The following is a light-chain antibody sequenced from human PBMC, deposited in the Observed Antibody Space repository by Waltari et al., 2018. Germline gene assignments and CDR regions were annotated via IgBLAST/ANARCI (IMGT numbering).Light chain of an antibody. Sequence: DIQMTQSPSSLSESLGDRVTITCRASQGISQYLAWFPQKPGKAPKSLIYGAASLQSGVPSKFSGSGSGTDFTLTITSLQPEDFATYYCQQYKSYPLVFGPGTKVDIK. CDR1: QGISQY. CDR3: QQYKSYPLV. J-gene: IGKJ3*01. CDR2: GAA. V-gene: IGKV1-16*02.